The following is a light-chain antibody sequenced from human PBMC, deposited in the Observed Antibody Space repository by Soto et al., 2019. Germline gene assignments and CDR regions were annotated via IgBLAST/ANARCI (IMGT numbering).Light chain of an antibody. CDR2: TTN. J-gene: IGLJ1*01. CDR1: NSNIRTSS. CDR3: AAWDDRANGRV. V-gene: IGLV1-44*01. Sequence: SLLTQPHSASGTPGQRVTISCCGSNSNIRTSSVQWFQQLPGTAPKLLISTTNQRSSGLPERFSGSKSGPSASLAVSGLQSEDEAEYYCAAWDDRANGRVFGTGTKVTAL.